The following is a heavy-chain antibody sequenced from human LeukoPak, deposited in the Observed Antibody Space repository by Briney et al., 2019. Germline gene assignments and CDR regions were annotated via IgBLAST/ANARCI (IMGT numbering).Heavy chain of an antibody. J-gene: IGHJ4*02. CDR3: AGFGGNSF. D-gene: IGHD4-23*01. Sequence: PGGSLRLSCAASGFTFSSYGMHWVRQAPGKGLEWVAVISYDGSNKYYADSVKGRFTISRDNSENTVHLQMNSLRVDDTAVYYCAGFGGNSFWGQGTLVTVSS. CDR1: GFTFSSYG. CDR2: ISYDGSNK. V-gene: IGHV3-30*03.